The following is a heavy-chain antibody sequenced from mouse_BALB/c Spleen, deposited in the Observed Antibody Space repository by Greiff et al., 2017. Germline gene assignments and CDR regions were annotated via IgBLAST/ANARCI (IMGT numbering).Heavy chain of an antibody. Sequence: VQLQQSGAELVRPGTSVKISCKASGYTFTNYWLGWVKQRPGHGLEWIGDIYPGGGYTNYNEKFKGKATLTADKSSSTAYMQLSSLTSDDSAVYFCATKLGRGDYWGQGTSVTVSS. CDR3: ATKLGRGDY. D-gene: IGHD4-1*01. CDR1: GYTFTNYW. CDR2: IYPGGGYT. J-gene: IGHJ4*01. V-gene: IGHV1-63*01.